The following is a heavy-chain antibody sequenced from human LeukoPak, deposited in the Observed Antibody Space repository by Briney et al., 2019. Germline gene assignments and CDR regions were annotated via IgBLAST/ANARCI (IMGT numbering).Heavy chain of an antibody. D-gene: IGHD3-3*01. CDR2: MNPDNGNT. CDR1: GYTFISYD. J-gene: IGHJ3*02. Sequence: ASVKVSCKTSGYTFISYDVHWVRQASGQGLEWMGWMNPDNGNTGYGHKFQGRVTITRDTSISTVYMELNSLRSEDTAVYYCARGPLSIFGVLDAFDIWGQGTLVTVSS. CDR3: ARGPLSIFGVLDAFDI. V-gene: IGHV1-8*03.